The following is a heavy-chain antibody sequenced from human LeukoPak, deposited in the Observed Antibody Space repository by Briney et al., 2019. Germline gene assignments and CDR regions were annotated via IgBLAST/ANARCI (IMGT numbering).Heavy chain of an antibody. D-gene: IGHD3-3*01. Sequence: SVKVSCKASGGTFSSYAISWVRQAPGQGLEWMGGIIPIFGTANYAQKFQGRVTITADESTSTAYMELSSLRSEDTAVYYCASPRRFGVVHRDAFDIWGQGTMVTVSS. V-gene: IGHV1-69*13. CDR3: ASPRRFGVVHRDAFDI. J-gene: IGHJ3*02. CDR2: IIPIFGTA. CDR1: GGTFSSYA.